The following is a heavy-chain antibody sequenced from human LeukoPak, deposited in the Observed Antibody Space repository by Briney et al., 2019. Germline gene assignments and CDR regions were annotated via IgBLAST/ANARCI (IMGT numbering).Heavy chain of an antibody. CDR1: GYTFTGYY. D-gene: IGHD3-3*01. V-gene: IGHV1-2*02. Sequence: GASVKVSCKASGYTFTGYYMHWVRQAPGQGLEWMGWINPNSGGTNYAQKFQGRVTMTRDTSISTAYMELSRLRSDDTAVYYCARVLNYDFWSGYYSFDYWGQRTLVTVSS. J-gene: IGHJ4*02. CDR2: INPNSGGT. CDR3: ARVLNYDFWSGYYSFDY.